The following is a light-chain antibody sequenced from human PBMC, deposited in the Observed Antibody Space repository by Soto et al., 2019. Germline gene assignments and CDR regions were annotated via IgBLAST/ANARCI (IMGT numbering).Light chain of an antibody. Sequence: DIQLTQSPSILSASVVDRVTITCRASQSISSWLAWYQQKPGKAPKLLIYTASSLESGFPSRFSGSGSGTEFTLTISSLQHDDFATYYCQQYNSYSTFGGGTKVDIK. CDR1: QSISSW. CDR3: QQYNSYST. J-gene: IGKJ4*01. CDR2: TAS. V-gene: IGKV1-5*03.